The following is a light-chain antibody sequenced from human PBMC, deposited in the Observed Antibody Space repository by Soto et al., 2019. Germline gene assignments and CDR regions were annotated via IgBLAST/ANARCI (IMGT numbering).Light chain of an antibody. CDR1: QTISSY. CDR2: AAS. J-gene: IGKJ2*01. CDR3: QQSHSIPYT. V-gene: IGKV1-39*01. Sequence: DIQMTQSPSSLSASVGDRVTITCRASQTISSYLNWYQQKPGKAPKILIYAASSLQSGVPSRFSGSGSGTDFTLTISSLQPEDFATYYCQQSHSIPYTFGQGTKLEIK.